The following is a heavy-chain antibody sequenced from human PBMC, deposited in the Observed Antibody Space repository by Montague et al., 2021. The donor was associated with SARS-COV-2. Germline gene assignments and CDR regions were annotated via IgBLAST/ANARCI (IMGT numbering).Heavy chain of an antibody. CDR3: ARGPSDTYYYNGMDV. V-gene: IGHV2-70*11. CDR1: GFSLSTSGMC. J-gene: IGHJ6*02. Sequence: PALVKPTQTLTLTCTFSGFSLSTSGMCMTWIHQPPGKALEWLARIDWDGDKYYNTFLKSRPTISKDTSKNLVVLTMTNMDPVDTATYYCARGPSDTYYYNGMDVWGRGTTVTVAS. CDR2: IDWDGDK.